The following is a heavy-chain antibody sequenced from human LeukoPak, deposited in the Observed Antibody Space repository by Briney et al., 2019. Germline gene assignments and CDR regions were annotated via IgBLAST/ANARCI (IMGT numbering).Heavy chain of an antibody. Sequence: GGSLRLSCEASGFTFGSFAMYWVRQAPGKGLEWIAGIFGSGGSPHYADSVKGRSTISRDNFQNTVYLQINSLRAEDTAVYYCGKTTAGYSSGQKPAWPVDYWGPGTLVTVSS. CDR1: GFTFGSFA. D-gene: IGHD5-18*01. CDR2: IFGSGGSP. V-gene: IGHV3-23*01. CDR3: GKTTAGYSSGQKPAWPVDY. J-gene: IGHJ4*02.